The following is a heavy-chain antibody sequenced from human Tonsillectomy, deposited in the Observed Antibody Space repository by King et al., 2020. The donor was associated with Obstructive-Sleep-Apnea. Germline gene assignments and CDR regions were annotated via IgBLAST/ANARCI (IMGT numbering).Heavy chain of an antibody. D-gene: IGHD6-19*01. CDR1: GFIFSSYA. CDR3: ARSPLAVAEEAFDY. J-gene: IGHJ4*02. V-gene: IGHV3-30*04. CDR2: ISYDGSNK. Sequence: VQLVESGGGVVQPGRSLRLSCAASGFIFSSYAIHWVRQAPGKGLQWVAVISYDGSNKYYADSVKGRFTISRDNSENTLYLQMNSLRAEDTAVYYCARSPLAVAEEAFDYWGQGTLVTVSS.